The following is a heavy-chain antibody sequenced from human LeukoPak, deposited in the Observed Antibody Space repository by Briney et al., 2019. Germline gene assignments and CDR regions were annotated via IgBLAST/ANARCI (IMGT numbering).Heavy chain of an antibody. CDR2: INPNSGGT. Sequence: ASVKVSCKASGYTFTGYYMHWVRQAPGQGLEWMGWINPNSGGTNYAQKFQGRVTMTRDTSISTAYMELSRLRSDDTAVYYCARRLDYYDSSGYYCGFDYWGQGTLVTVSS. D-gene: IGHD3-22*01. CDR3: ARRLDYYDSSGYYCGFDY. CDR1: GYTFTGYY. J-gene: IGHJ4*02. V-gene: IGHV1-2*02.